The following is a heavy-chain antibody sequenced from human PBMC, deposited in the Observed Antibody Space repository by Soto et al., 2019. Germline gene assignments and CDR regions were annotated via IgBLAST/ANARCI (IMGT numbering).Heavy chain of an antibody. V-gene: IGHV1-8*01. J-gene: IGHJ2*01. CDR2: MYPNSGNT. CDR3: ARDKAGYFDL. CDR1: GYSFTSYD. Sequence: QVQLVQSGAEVKKPGDSVKVSSKASGYSFTSYDINWVRQATGQGLEWMGWMYPNSGNTGYAQKFQGRVTMTRNTSISTAYMELTSLSSEDTAVYYCARDKAGYFDLWGRGTLVTVSS.